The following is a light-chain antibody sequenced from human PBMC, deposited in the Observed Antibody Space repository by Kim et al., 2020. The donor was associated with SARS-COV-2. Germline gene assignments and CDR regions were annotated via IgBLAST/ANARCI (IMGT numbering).Light chain of an antibody. CDR3: QAWDSSTEVV. J-gene: IGLJ2*01. CDR1: KLGDKY. Sequence: VPPGQTALITCSGDKLGDKYACWYQQKPGQSPVLVIYQDSKRPSGIPERFSGSNSGNTATLTISGTQAMDEADYYCQAWDSSTEVVFGGGTQLTIL. CDR2: QDS. V-gene: IGLV3-1*01.